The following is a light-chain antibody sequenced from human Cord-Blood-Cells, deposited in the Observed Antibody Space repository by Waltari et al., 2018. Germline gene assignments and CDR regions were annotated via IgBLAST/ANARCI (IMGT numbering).Light chain of an antibody. CDR3: QQYNNWPLT. CDR1: QIVSSN. Sequence: EIVMTQSPATLSVSPGARATLSCRPSQIVSSNLAWYQQKPGQAPRLLIYGASTRATGIPARFSGSGSGTEFTLTISSLQSEDFAVYYCQQYNNWPLTFGGGTKVEIK. CDR2: GAS. J-gene: IGKJ4*01. V-gene: IGKV3-15*01.